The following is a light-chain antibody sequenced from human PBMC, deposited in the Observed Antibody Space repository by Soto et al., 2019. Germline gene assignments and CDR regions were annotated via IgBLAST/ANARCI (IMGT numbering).Light chain of an antibody. V-gene: IGKV3-20*01. J-gene: IGKJ1*01. CDR1: QNVDTKY. CDR2: GAS. CDR3: QQYGSLSWT. Sequence: EIVLTQSPGTLSLSPGERATLSCRASQNVDTKYLARYRFKPGQAPRIIIFGASGSATGIPDRFSGSGYVTDFTLTISRLEPEDFSVYYCQQYGSLSWTFGQGTRVEIK.